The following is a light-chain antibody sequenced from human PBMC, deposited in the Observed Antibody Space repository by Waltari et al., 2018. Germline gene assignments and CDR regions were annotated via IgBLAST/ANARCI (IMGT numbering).Light chain of an antibody. CDR2: HAS. J-gene: IGKJ1*01. Sequence: EIVLTQSPGTLSLSPGERATLSCRASQSISKYLAWYQQKPGPAPRLLIYHASSRAAGIPDRFSGSWSGTDFSLTISRLEPEDFAVYYCQHYESLPVTFGQGTKVEIK. V-gene: IGKV3-20*01. CDR3: QHYESLPVT. CDR1: QSISKY.